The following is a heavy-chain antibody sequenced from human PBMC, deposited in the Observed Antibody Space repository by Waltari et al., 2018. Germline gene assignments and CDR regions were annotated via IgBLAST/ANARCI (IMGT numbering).Heavy chain of an antibody. CDR2: IYSGGSP. CDR1: GFTFSNYV. V-gene: IGHV3-23*03. CDR3: AKEGGGVTFDI. J-gene: IGHJ3*02. D-gene: IGHD2-8*02. Sequence: EVQLLQSGGGLVQPGGSLELSCAGSGFTFSNYVMSWVRQAPGKGLEWVSVIYSGGSPHYADSVKGRFTVSRDNSKSTLYLQMDTLTPEDTAVYYCAKEGGGVTFDIWGQGTMVTVSS.